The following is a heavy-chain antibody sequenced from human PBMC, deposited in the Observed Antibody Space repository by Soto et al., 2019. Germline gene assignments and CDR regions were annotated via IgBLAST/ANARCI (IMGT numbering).Heavy chain of an antibody. D-gene: IGHD1-7*01. Sequence: ASVKVSCKASGYTLTGYYMHWVRQAPGQGLEWMGWINPNSGGTNLAQKFQGRVTMTRDTSISTAYMELSRLRSDAPAVYYWGRGTGTTSYFDYWGQGTLGTVSS. CDR1: GYTLTGYY. J-gene: IGHJ4*02. V-gene: IGHV1-2*02. CDR2: INPNSGGT. CDR3: GRGTGTTSYFDY.